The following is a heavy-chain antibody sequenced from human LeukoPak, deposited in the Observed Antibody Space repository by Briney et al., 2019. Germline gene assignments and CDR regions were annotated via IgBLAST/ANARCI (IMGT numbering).Heavy chain of an antibody. Sequence: GGSLRLSCAASGFTFSSYAMSWVRQAPGKGLEWVSVISASGGSTYYADSVKGRFTISRDNPKNTLYLQMNSLRAEDTAVYYCAIHPSDSSGYFSYWGQGALVTVSS. CDR1: GFTFSSYA. V-gene: IGHV3-23*01. J-gene: IGHJ4*02. D-gene: IGHD3-22*01. CDR3: AIHPSDSSGYFSY. CDR2: ISASGGST.